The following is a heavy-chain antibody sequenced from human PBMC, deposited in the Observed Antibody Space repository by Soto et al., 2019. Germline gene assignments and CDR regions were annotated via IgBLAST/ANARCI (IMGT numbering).Heavy chain of an antibody. V-gene: IGHV4-31*02. CDR3: SLALGPTTGLDY. CDR2: IFNSGTT. CDR1: GASTVSHYH. D-gene: IGHD1-26*01. J-gene: IGHJ4*02. Sequence: VQLQESGPGLVKPSQTLSLTCSVSGASTVSHYHWTWIRQHPGKGLEWMGYIFNSGTTFYNPSLASRLSISMDTSWNHFSLELRSVTAADTAVYYCSLALGPTTGLDYWGQGTLVTVSS.